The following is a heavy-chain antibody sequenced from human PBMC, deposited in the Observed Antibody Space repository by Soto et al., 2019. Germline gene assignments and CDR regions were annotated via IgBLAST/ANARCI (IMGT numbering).Heavy chain of an antibody. CDR2: ISGSGGST. D-gene: IGHD2-8*01. CDR1: GFTFSSYA. CDR3: AKDLGYCTNGVCYTPFDYYYYGMDV. V-gene: IGHV3-23*01. J-gene: IGHJ6*02. Sequence: EVQLLESGGGVVQPGGSLRLSCAASGFTFSSYAMSWVRQAPGKGLEWVSAISGSGGSTYYADSVKGRFTISRDNSKNTLYLQMNSLRAEDTAVYYCAKDLGYCTNGVCYTPFDYYYYGMDVWGQGTTVTVSS.